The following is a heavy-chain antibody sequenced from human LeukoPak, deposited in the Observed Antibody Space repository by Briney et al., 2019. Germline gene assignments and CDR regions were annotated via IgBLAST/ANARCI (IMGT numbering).Heavy chain of an antibody. D-gene: IGHD2-2*01. CDR2: IYIDGTT. CDR1: GFSVSSNY. Sequence: GGSLRLSCAASGFSVSSNYMSWVRQAPGKGLEWVSVIYIDGTTYYADSVKGRLTFSRDKSKNTVYLQMNSLRPEDTAVYYCARDWGYCDSTSCHVFDYWGQGTLVTVSS. J-gene: IGHJ4*02. V-gene: IGHV3-53*01. CDR3: ARDWGYCDSTSCHVFDY.